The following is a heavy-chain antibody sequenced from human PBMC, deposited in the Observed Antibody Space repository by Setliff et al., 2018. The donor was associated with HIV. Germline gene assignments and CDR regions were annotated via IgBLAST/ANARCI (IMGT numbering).Heavy chain of an antibody. CDR2: ISRGGDI. J-gene: IGHJ6*03. Sequence: PGGSLRLSCAASGFIFSSCSMNWVRQAPGKGLEWVSYISRGGDIQYGDSVKGRFTISRDNADRSLYLQMNSLRAEDTAVYYCVKDEEYIGVVSATMNMPGYYHYYYMDVWGKGSTVTVSS. CDR3: VKDEEYIGVVSATMNMPGYYHYYYMDV. V-gene: IGHV3-21*05. D-gene: IGHD2-2*01. CDR1: GFIFSSCS.